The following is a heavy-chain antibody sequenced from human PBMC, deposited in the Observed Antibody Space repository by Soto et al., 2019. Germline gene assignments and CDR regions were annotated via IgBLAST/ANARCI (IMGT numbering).Heavy chain of an antibody. Sequence: QVQLVQSGAEVKKPGSSVKVSCKASGGTFSSYAISWVRQAPGQGLEWMGGIIPIFGTANYAQKFQGRVTIXXDXSXXTAYMELSSLRSEDTAVYYCASARRGWLSSESFQHWGQGTLVTVSS. D-gene: IGHD6-19*01. V-gene: IGHV1-69*12. CDR1: GGTFSSYA. CDR3: ASARRGWLSSESFQH. J-gene: IGHJ1*01. CDR2: IIPIFGTA.